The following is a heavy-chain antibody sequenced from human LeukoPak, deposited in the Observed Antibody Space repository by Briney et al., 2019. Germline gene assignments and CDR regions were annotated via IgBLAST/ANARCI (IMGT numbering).Heavy chain of an antibody. CDR1: VGSISSHY. CDR2: FYYSGRA. Sequence: SETLSLTCTVSVGSISSHYWRWVRQPPGKVLGLFGYFYYSGRANYNPFLKSRVTISVDTSKNQFSLKLSSVTAADTAVYYCARGFGQVNAFDIWGQGTMVTVSS. J-gene: IGHJ3*02. V-gene: IGHV4-59*11. D-gene: IGHD3-3*01. CDR3: ARGFGQVNAFDI.